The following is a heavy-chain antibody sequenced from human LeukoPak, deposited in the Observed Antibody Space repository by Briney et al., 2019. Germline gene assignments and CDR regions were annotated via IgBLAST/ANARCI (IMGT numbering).Heavy chain of an antibody. CDR1: GGSISSSSYH. CDR3: ARLRVIYDTRDY. J-gene: IGHJ4*02. Sequence: TSETLSLTCTVSGGSISSSSYHWGWIRQPPGKGLEWIGSIYYSGSTYYNPSLKSRVTISVDTSKNQFSLKLSSVTAADTAMYYCARLRVIYDTRDYWGQGTLVTFSS. V-gene: IGHV4-39*07. D-gene: IGHD3-22*01. CDR2: IYYSGST.